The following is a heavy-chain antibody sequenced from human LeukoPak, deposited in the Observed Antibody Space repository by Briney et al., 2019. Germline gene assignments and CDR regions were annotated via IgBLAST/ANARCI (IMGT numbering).Heavy chain of an antibody. CDR1: GGSISSYY. D-gene: IGHD3-22*01. CDR2: IYYSGST. V-gene: IGHV4-59*04. J-gene: IGHJ3*02. Sequence: TSETLSLTCTVSGGSISSYYWSWIRQPPGKGLEWIGYIYYSGSTYYNPSLKSRVSTSVDTSKNQFSLKLSSVTAADTAVYCCATHHYYDSSGYSYAFDIWGQGTMVTVSS. CDR3: ATHHYYDSSGYSYAFDI.